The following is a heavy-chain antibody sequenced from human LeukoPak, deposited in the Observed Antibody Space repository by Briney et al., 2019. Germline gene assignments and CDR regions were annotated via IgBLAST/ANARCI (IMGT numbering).Heavy chain of an antibody. CDR1: GGSIGTYY. CDR2: IYVTGT. Sequence: MPSETLSLTCTVSGGSIGTYYWSWVRQSPGTGLEWIGYIYVTGTRYNPYLQSRVTISVDRSRNQFFLKMTSVTAADTAVYYCARHIGGGIEDMDVWGRGTKVTVSS. V-gene: IGHV4-59*08. J-gene: IGHJ6*03. D-gene: IGHD3-16*02. CDR3: ARHIGGGIEDMDV.